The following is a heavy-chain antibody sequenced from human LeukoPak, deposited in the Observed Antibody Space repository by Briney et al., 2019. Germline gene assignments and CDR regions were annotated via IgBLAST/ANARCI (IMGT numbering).Heavy chain of an antibody. CDR2: INPNSGGT. Sequence: ASVKVSCKASGYTFTGYYMHWVRQAPGQGLEWMGWINPNSGGTNYAQKFQGRVTMTRDTSISTAYMELSRLRSDDTAVYYCARDLSSWYNRSTLIDYWGQGTLVTVSS. D-gene: IGHD6-13*01. V-gene: IGHV1-2*02. CDR3: ARDLSSWYNRSTLIDY. CDR1: GYTFTGYY. J-gene: IGHJ4*02.